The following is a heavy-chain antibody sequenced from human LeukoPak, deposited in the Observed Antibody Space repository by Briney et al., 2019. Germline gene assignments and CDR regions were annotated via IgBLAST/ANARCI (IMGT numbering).Heavy chain of an antibody. J-gene: IGHJ4*02. D-gene: IGHD3-22*01. CDR2: MKPDGSEE. CDR3: AREGEGGGYYSDSYGHPHFDC. Sequence: GGSLRLSCAASGFTFSNYWMTWVRQAPGKGLEWVANMKPDGSEEYYVDSVRGRFTVSRDNARNSLYLQMDSLRAEDTAVYYCAREGEGGGYYSDSYGHPHFDCWGPGTLVTVSS. CDR1: GFTFSNYW. V-gene: IGHV3-7*01.